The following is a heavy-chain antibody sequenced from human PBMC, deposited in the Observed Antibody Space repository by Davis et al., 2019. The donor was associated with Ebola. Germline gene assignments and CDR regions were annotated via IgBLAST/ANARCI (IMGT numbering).Heavy chain of an antibody. D-gene: IGHD2-15*01. V-gene: IGHV3-66*01. Sequence: GGSLRLSCAASGFTVSSNYMSWVRQAPGKGLEWVSVIYSGGSTYYADSVKGRFTISRDNSKNTLYLQMNSLRAEDTAVYYCARDFPRGYCSGGSCGHYYGMDVWGQGTTVTVSS. CDR3: ARDFPRGYCSGGSCGHYYGMDV. J-gene: IGHJ6*02. CDR2: IYSGGST. CDR1: GFTVSSNY.